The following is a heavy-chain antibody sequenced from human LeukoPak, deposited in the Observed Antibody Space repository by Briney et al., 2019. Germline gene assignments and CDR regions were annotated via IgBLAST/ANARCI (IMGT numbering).Heavy chain of an antibody. CDR2: FDPEDGET. V-gene: IGHV1-24*01. J-gene: IGHJ4*02. CDR3: ATGYAMTIFVVVIPRPHFDY. Sequence: ASVKVSCKVSGYTLTELSMHWVRQAPGKGLEWMGGFDPEDGETIYAQKFQGRVTMTEDTSTDTAYMELSSLRSEDTAVYYCATGYAMTIFVVVIPRPHFDYWGQGTLVTVSS. CDR1: GYTLTELS. D-gene: IGHD3-3*01.